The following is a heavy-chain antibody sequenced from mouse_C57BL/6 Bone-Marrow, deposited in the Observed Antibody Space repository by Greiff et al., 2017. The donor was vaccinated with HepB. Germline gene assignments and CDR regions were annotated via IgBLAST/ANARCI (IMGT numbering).Heavy chain of an antibody. CDR2: ISNGGGST. D-gene: IGHD2-4*01. V-gene: IGHV5-12*01. J-gene: IGHJ4*01. CDR1: GFTFSDYY. Sequence: DVMLVESGGGLVQPGGSLKLSCAASGFTFSDYYMYWVRQTPEKRLEWVAYISNGGGSTYYPDTVKGPFTISRDNAKNTLYLQMSLLKSEDTAMYYCARRRLTGAMDYWGQGTSVTVSS. CDR3: ARRRLTGAMDY.